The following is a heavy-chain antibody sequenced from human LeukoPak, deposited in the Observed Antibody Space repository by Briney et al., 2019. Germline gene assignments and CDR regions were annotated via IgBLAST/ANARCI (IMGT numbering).Heavy chain of an antibody. CDR1: GFTFSSYG. CDR2: IRYDGSYK. V-gene: IGHV3-30*02. J-gene: IGHJ6*03. Sequence: HPGGSLRLSCAASGFTFSSYGMHWVRQAPGKGLEWVAFIRYDGSYKYYADSVKGRFTISRDNSKNTLYLQMNSLRAEDTAVYYCANGNRCTSPNCLGYYYFYMDVWGKGTTVTVSS. CDR3: ANGNRCTSPNCLGYYYFYMDV. D-gene: IGHD2-8*01.